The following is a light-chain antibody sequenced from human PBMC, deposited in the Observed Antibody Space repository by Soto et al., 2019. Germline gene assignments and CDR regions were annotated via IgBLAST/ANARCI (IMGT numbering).Light chain of an antibody. Sequence: QSVLTQPASVSGSPGQLITISCTGTSSDVGGYNYVSWYQQHPGKAPKLMIYDDSNRPSGVSNSFSGSKSGNTASLTISGLQAEDEADYYCSSYTSSSTPLVFGTGTKVTVL. J-gene: IGLJ1*01. CDR1: SSDVGGYNY. CDR3: SSYTSSSTPLV. CDR2: DDS. V-gene: IGLV2-14*01.